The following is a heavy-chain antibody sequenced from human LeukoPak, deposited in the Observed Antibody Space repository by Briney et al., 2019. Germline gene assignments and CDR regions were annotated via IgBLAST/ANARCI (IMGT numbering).Heavy chain of an antibody. V-gene: IGHV3-7*02. D-gene: IGHD3-10*01. J-gene: IGHJ4*02. Sequence: GGSLRLSCAASGFTFSSYWMSWVRQAPGKGLEWVANIKEDGTVKYYVESVKGRFTISRDNAKNSLYLQMNSLRAEDTAVYYCAASITMFDYWGQGTLVTVSS. CDR2: IKEDGTVK. CDR1: GFTFSSYW. CDR3: AASITMFDY.